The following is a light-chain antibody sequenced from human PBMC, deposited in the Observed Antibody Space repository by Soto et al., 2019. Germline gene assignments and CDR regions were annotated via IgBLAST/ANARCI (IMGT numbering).Light chain of an antibody. V-gene: IGKV1-9*01. J-gene: IGKJ4*01. Sequence: IQLTQSPSSLSASVGDRVTITCQASQGISSYLAWYQQIPGKAPKLLIYAASTLQSGVPSRFTGSGSGTDFTLTISSLQPEDFATYYCQHLHSYPPTFGGGTKVEIK. CDR1: QGISSY. CDR3: QHLHSYPPT. CDR2: AAS.